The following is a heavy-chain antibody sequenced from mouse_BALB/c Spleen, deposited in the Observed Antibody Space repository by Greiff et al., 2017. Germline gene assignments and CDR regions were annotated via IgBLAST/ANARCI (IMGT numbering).Heavy chain of an antibody. V-gene: IGHV2-4-1*01. Sequence: QVQLQQSGPGLVQPSQSLSITCTVSGFSLTSYGVHWVRQSPGKGLEWLGVIWSGGSTDYNAAFISRLSISKDNSKSQVFFKMNSLQADDTAIYYCAIICGYDNAMDYWGQGTSVTVSS. D-gene: IGHD2-14*01. CDR3: AIICGYDNAMDY. J-gene: IGHJ4*01. CDR2: IWSGGST. CDR1: GFSLTSYG.